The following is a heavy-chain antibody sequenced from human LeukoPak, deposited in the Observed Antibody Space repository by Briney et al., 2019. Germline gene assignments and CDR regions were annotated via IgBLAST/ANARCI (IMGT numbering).Heavy chain of an antibody. CDR3: ANGSHNWFDP. CDR1: GGSMSSYY. CDR2: INYRGST. V-gene: IGHV4-59*01. Sequence: PSETLSLTCTVSGGSMSSYYWNWIRQPPGKGLEWIAYINYRGSTNYNPSLKSRVTISADTSKSQFSLKLTSVTAADTAVYYCANGSHNWFDPWGQGTLVTVSS. J-gene: IGHJ5*02.